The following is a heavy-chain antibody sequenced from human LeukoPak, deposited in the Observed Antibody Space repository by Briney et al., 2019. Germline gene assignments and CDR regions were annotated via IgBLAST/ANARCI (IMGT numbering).Heavy chain of an antibody. CDR3: AREGITTDYWFDP. CDR2: ISAYNGNT. J-gene: IGHJ5*02. CDR1: GYTFTSYG. V-gene: IGHV1-18*01. Sequence: ASVKVSCKASGYTFTSYGISWVRQAPGQGLEWMGWISAYNGNTNYAQKFQGRVTMTRDTSISTAYMELSRLRSDDTAVYYCAREGITTDYWFDPWGQGTLVTVSS. D-gene: IGHD4-11*01.